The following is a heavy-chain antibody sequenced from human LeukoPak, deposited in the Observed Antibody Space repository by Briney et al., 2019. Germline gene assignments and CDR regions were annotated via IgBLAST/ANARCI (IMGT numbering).Heavy chain of an antibody. CDR2: IYYSGST. D-gene: IGHD2-15*01. J-gene: IGHJ4*02. Sequence: SETLSLTCTVSGGSISSGGYYWSWIRQHPGKGLEWIGYIYYSGSTYYNPSLKSRLTISVDTSKNQFSLKLSSVTAADTAVYYCARSGLSATGEFDYWGQGTLVTVSS. V-gene: IGHV4-31*03. CDR3: ARSGLSATGEFDY. CDR1: GGSISSGGYY.